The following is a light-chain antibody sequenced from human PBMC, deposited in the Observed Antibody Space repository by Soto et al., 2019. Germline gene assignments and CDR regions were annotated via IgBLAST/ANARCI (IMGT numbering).Light chain of an antibody. CDR3: QQYGSSPWT. CDR2: GAS. J-gene: IGKJ1*01. Sequence: EIVLTQSPGTLSLSPEERATLSCRASQSVSSSYLAWYQQKPGQAPRLLIYGASSRATGIPDRFSGSGSGTDFTLTISRLGPEDFAVYYCQQYGSSPWTFGQGTKVDIK. CDR1: QSVSSSY. V-gene: IGKV3-20*01.